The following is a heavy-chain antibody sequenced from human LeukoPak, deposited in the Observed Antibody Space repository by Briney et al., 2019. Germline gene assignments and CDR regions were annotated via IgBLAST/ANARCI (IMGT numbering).Heavy chain of an antibody. D-gene: IGHD6-13*01. Sequence: PSGTLSLTCTVSGDSISNSGYYWDWIRQSPGKGLEWIGSINHSGTTYYEPSLKSRVTISVDASKNQFSLKLSSVTAADTTIYYCARKKLVARGYFDFWGRGIPVTVSS. CDR1: GDSISNSGYY. V-gene: IGHV4-39*01. CDR3: ARKKLVARGYFDF. J-gene: IGHJ4*02. CDR2: INHSGTT.